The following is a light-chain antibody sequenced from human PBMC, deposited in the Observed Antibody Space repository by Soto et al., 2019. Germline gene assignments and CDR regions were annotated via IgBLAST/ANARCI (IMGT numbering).Light chain of an antibody. V-gene: IGLV2-14*01. J-gene: IGLJ1*01. CDR1: TSDVSIYNY. Sequence: ALTQPASVSGSPGQSITISCTGTTSDVSIYNYVSWYQQHPGKAPKLMIYGVSNRPSGVSNRFSGAKSGHTASLTISGLQVEDEADYYCCSYTSSTNYVFGPGTKVTVL. CDR2: GVS. CDR3: CSYTSSTNYV.